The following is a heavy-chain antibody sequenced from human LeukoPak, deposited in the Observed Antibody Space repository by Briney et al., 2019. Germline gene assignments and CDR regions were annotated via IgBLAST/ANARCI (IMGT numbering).Heavy chain of an antibody. CDR3: VKICSTTSCHVDY. CDR2: IDYSGST. CDR1: GGSISSSNYF. V-gene: IGHV4-39*01. Sequence: SETLSLTCTVSGGSISSSNYFWGWIRQPPGKGLEWVGSIDYSGSTYYNPSLKSRVTISVDTSKNQFSLKLSSVTAADPAVYYCVKICSTTSCHVDYWGQGTLVTVSS. J-gene: IGHJ4*02. D-gene: IGHD2-2*01.